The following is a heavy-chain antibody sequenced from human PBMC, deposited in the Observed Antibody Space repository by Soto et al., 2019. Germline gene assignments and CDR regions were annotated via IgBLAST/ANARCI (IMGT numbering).Heavy chain of an antibody. CDR2: IYYSGRT. CDR1: GGSISSYY. Sequence: PSETLTLTCTDSGGSISSYYWSWIRQPPGKGLEWIGYIYYSGRTNYNPSLKSLVTISLDTSKNQFSLKLSSVSVADTAVYYCARHRLQHYDYWGQGTLVTVSS. D-gene: IGHD2-15*01. J-gene: IGHJ4*02. CDR3: ARHRLQHYDY. V-gene: IGHV4-59*08.